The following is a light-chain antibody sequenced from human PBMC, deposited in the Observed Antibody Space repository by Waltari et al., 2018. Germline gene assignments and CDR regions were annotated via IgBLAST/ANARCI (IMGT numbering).Light chain of an antibody. CDR2: WAS. J-gene: IGKJ4*01. CDR1: QSVLYSSNNKNY. Sequence: DIVMTQSPDSLAVSLGERATINCKSSQSVLYSSNNKNYLAWYQQKPGQPPKLIIYWASTRESGVPDRFSGSESGTDFTLTISSLHAEDVAVYYCQQYYNSPLTFGGGTKVEIK. V-gene: IGKV4-1*01. CDR3: QQYYNSPLT.